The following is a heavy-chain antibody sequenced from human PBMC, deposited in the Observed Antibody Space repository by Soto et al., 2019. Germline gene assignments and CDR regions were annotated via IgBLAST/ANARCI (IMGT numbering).Heavy chain of an antibody. D-gene: IGHD4-4*01. V-gene: IGHV3-30*18. Sequence: QVQLVESGGGVVQPGRSLRLSCAASGFTFSSYGMHWVRQAPGKGLEWVAVISSDGSDKYFPDSVKGRFTISRDNSKNTLYLQMNSLRAEDTAVYYCAKDRHNYSNHFDYWGQGTLVTVSS. J-gene: IGHJ4*02. CDR1: GFTFSSYG. CDR2: ISSDGSDK. CDR3: AKDRHNYSNHFDY.